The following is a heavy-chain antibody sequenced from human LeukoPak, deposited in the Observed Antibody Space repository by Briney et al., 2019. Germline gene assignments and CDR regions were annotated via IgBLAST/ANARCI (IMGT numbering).Heavy chain of an antibody. CDR3: ARVTVVTARPDY. J-gene: IGHJ4*02. D-gene: IGHD4-23*01. CDR2: IYTSGST. Sequence: SETLSLTCTVSGVSISSYYWSWLRQPAGKGLEWIGRIYTSGSTYYNPSLKSRVTMSVDTSKKQFSLNLRSVTAADTAVYYCARVTVVTARPDYWGQGTLVTVSS. CDR1: GVSISSYY. V-gene: IGHV4-4*07.